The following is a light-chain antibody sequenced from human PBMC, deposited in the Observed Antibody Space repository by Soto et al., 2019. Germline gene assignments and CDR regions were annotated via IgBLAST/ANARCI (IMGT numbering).Light chain of an antibody. V-gene: IGKV1-39*01. CDR3: QQSYSAPRT. J-gene: IGKJ2*01. CDR1: QSISNY. CDR2: AAS. Sequence: DIQMTQSPFSLSAYVGDRVTITCRASQSISNYLNWYQQRPGKAPKLLIYAASNLQSGVPSRFSGSGSGTDFTLTVSSLQPEDFATYYCQQSYSAPRTFGQGTKLEI.